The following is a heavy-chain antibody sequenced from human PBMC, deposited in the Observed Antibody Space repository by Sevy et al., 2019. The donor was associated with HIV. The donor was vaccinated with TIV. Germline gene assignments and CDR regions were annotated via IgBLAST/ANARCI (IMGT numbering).Heavy chain of an antibody. V-gene: IGHV3-23*01. J-gene: IGHJ4*02. CDR2: IGSGGSST. CDR3: AKNYGGNSHYFFDY. CDR1: GLTFSNYA. D-gene: IGHD2-21*02. Sequence: GGSLRLSCTASGLTFSNYAMSWVRQAPGNGLEWVSSIGSGGSSTYYADSLKGRFTISRDNYKDTLYLQMYSLRAEDTALYYCAKNYGGNSHYFFDYSGQRTLVTVSS.